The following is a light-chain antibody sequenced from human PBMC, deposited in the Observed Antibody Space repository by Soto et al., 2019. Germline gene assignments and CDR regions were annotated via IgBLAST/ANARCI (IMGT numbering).Light chain of an antibody. V-gene: IGLV2-23*01. CDR3: CSYAGSSTLV. J-gene: IGLJ2*01. CDR2: EGS. Sequence: QSALTQPASVSGSPGQSITISCTGTSSDVGSYNLVSWYQQHPGKAPKLMIYEGSTRPSGVSNRFSGSKSGNTASLTISGRQAEDEADYYCCSYAGSSTLVFGGGTKLTVL. CDR1: SSDVGSYNL.